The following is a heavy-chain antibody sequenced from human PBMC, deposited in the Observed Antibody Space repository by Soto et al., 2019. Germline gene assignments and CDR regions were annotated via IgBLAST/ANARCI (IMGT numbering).Heavy chain of an antibody. J-gene: IGHJ4*02. CDR2: INRDGSST. D-gene: IGHD1-1*01. V-gene: IGHV3-74*01. Sequence: PGGSLRLSCAASGFPFRSYWMHWVRQAPGKGLVWVSRINRDGSSTSYADSVKGRVTISRDTAKNTLYLQMNSLRAEDTAVYYCAREIVTTGEYYFDSWGLGTLVTVSS. CDR1: GFPFRSYW. CDR3: AREIVTTGEYYFDS.